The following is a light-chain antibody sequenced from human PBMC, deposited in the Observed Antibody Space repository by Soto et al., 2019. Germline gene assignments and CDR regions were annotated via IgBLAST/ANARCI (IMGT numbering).Light chain of an antibody. CDR2: EFN. J-gene: IGLJ1*01. CDR1: NNDIGGYTY. Sequence: QSALTQPPAAAGSPGQSVTISCTGTNNDIGGYTYVSWYQQLPGKAPKLMIYEFNKRPSGIPDRFSGSKSGNTASLTVSGLQPEDEAEYFCSSYSRSINYVFGTGPKVTAL. V-gene: IGLV2-8*01. CDR3: SSYSRSINYV.